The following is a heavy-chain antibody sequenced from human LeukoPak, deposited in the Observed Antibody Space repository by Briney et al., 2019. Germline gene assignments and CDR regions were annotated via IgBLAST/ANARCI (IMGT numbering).Heavy chain of an antibody. CDR3: AREGDVDTAMVFDY. V-gene: IGHV3-33*01. J-gene: IGHJ4*02. CDR1: GFTFSSYG. Sequence: PGGSLRLSCAASGFTFSSYGMHWVRQAPGKGLEWVAVIWYDGSSKYYADSVKGRFTISRDNSKNTLYLQMNSLRAEDTAVYYCAREGDVDTAMVFDYWGQGTLVTVSS. CDR2: IWYDGSSK. D-gene: IGHD5-18*01.